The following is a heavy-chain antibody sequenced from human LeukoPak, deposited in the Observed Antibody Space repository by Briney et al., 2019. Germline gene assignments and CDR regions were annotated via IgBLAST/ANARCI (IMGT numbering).Heavy chain of an antibody. J-gene: IGHJ6*03. CDR1: GGSISSGGYY. D-gene: IGHD2-2*02. Sequence: SETLSLTCTVSGGSISSGGYYWSWIRQHPGKGLEWIVYIYYSGSTYYNPSLKSRVTISVDTSKNQFSRKLSSVTAADTAVYYCAREARVVVPAAIYRYYYYYIDVWGKGTTVTVSS. CDR3: AREARVVVPAAIYRYYYYYIDV. V-gene: IGHV4-31*03. CDR2: IYYSGST.